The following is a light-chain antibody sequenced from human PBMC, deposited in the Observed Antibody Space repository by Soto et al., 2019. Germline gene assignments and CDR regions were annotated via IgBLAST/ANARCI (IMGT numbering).Light chain of an antibody. V-gene: IGLV2-14*01. Sequence: QSALTQPASVSGSPGQSITISCTGTSSDVGGYNYVSWYQQHPDKAPNLIIFDVSNRPSGVSTRFSGSKSGNSASLTISGLQAEDEADYYCSSYTGSNTPVVFGGGTKLTVL. CDR1: SSDVGGYNY. J-gene: IGLJ2*01. CDR2: DVS. CDR3: SSYTGSNTPVV.